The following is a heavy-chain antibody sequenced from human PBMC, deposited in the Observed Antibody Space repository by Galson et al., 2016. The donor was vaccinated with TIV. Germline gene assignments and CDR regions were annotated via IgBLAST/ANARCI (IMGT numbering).Heavy chain of an antibody. J-gene: IGHJ4*02. Sequence: SLRLSCAASGFSFSNHFMDWVRQAPGKGLEWVAVITYDGSDKYYAESVKGRFTISRDNPKKTVYLQVNSLGAEDTAVYYCARGRDYYDTSVYYLFDYWGQGTLVTVSS. V-gene: IGHV3-30*03. CDR3: ARGRDYYDTSVYYLFDY. D-gene: IGHD3-22*01. CDR1: GFSFSNHF. CDR2: ITYDGSDK.